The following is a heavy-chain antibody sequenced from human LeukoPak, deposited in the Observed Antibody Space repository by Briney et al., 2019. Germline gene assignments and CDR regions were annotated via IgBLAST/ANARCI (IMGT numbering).Heavy chain of an antibody. Sequence: SETLSLTCAVSGGSISRSNWWSWVRQPPGKGLEWIGDIYHSGSTNYKPSLKSRVTISVDKSKNQFSLKLSSVTAADTAVYYCARAVYDYVWGSYRYTGYYYMDVWGKGTTVTVSS. CDR2: IYHSGST. J-gene: IGHJ6*03. D-gene: IGHD3-16*02. CDR1: GGSISRSNW. CDR3: ARAVYDYVWGSYRYTGYYYMDV. V-gene: IGHV4-4*02.